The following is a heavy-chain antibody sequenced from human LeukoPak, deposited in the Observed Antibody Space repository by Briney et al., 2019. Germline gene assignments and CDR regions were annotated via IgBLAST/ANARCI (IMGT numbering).Heavy chain of an antibody. J-gene: IGHJ4*02. CDR3: ARAPMITFGGVIVPFDY. CDR2: ISAYNGNT. Sequence: APVKVSCKASGYTFTSYGISWVRQAPGQGLEWMGWISAYNGNTNYAQKLQGRVTMTTDTSTSTAYMDLRSLRSDDTAVYYCARAPMITFGGVIVPFDYWGQGTLVTVSS. V-gene: IGHV1-18*01. CDR1: GYTFTSYG. D-gene: IGHD3-16*02.